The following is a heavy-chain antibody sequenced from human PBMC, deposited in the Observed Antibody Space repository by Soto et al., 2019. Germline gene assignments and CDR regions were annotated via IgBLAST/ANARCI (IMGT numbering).Heavy chain of an antibody. CDR3: ARDLQSGSWYYYYGMDV. CDR1: GGTFSSYA. CDR2: IIPIFGTA. V-gene: IGHV1-69*01. Sequence: QVQLVQSGAEVKKPGSSVKVSCKASGGTFSSYAISWVRQAPGQGLEWMGGIIPIFGTANYAQKFQGRVTITADESTSTAYMELSSLRSEDTAVYYCARDLQSGSWYYYYGMDVWGPGTTVTVSS. J-gene: IGHJ6*02. D-gene: IGHD6-13*01.